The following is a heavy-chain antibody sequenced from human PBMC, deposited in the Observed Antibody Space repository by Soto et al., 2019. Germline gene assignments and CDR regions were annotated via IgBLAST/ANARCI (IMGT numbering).Heavy chain of an antibody. CDR1: GGSVTTGTYY. CDR3: ARAPEGLRAAFDP. CDR2: IHYTGNI. J-gene: IGHJ5*02. V-gene: IGHV4-61*01. D-gene: IGHD2-15*01. Sequence: PSETLSLTCTVSGGSVTTGTYYWSWIRQPPGKGLEWIGYIHYTGNINYNPSLKSRVTISRDTSKNQFSLHLTSVTAADTAIYYCARAPEGLRAAFDPWGQGSLVTVSS.